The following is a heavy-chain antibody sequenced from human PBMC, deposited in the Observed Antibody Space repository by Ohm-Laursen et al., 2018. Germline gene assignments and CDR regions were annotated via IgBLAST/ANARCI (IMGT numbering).Heavy chain of an antibody. CDR1: GGSFSGYY. Sequence: SETLSLTCAVSGGSFSGYYWGWIRQPPGKGLEWIGEINHSGSTNYNPSLKSRVTISVDTSKNQFSLKLSSVTAADTAVYYCARGGRRGSSWYRNYGMDVWGQGTTVTVSS. D-gene: IGHD6-13*01. CDR2: INHSGST. J-gene: IGHJ6*02. CDR3: ARGGRRGSSWYRNYGMDV. V-gene: IGHV4-34*01.